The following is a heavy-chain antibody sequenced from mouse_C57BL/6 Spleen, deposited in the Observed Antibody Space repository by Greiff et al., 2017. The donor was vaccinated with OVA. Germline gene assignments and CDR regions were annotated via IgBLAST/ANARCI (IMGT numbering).Heavy chain of an antibody. J-gene: IGHJ1*03. CDR2: IDPSDSYT. CDR1: GYTFTSYW. V-gene: IGHV1-69*01. CDR3: ARGNYYGSGYGYFDV. Sequence: QVHVKQPGAELVMPGASVKLSCKASGYTFTSYWMHWVKQRPGQGLEWIGEIDPSDSYTNYNQKFKGKSTLTVDKSSSTAYMQLSSLTSEDSAVYYCARGNYYGSGYGYFDVWGTGTTVTVSS. D-gene: IGHD1-1*01.